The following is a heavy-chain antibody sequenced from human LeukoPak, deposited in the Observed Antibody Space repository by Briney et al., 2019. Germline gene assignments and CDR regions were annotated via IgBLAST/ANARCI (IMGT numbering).Heavy chain of an antibody. CDR2: IYYSGST. Sequence: SETLSLTCTVSGGSISSYYWSWIRQPPGKGLEWIGYIYYSGSTNYNPSLKSRVTISVDTSKNQFSLKLSSVTAADTAVYYYARDPFNYYDSSYWGQGTLVTVSS. CDR1: GGSISSYY. J-gene: IGHJ4*02. CDR3: ARDPFNYYDSSY. V-gene: IGHV4-59*01. D-gene: IGHD3-22*01.